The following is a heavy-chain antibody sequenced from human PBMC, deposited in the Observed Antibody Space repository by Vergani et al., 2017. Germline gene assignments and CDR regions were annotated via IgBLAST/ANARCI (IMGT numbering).Heavy chain of an antibody. CDR2: IIPILGIA. D-gene: IGHD4-17*01. CDR1: GGTFSSYA. CDR3: ARLEVGLRSDSMDV. Sequence: QVQLVQSGAEVKKPGSSVKVSCKASGGTFSSYAISWVRQAPGQGLEWMGRIIPILGIANYAQKFQGRVTITADKSTSTAYMELSSLRSEDTAVYYCARLEVGLRSDSMDVWGQGTTVTVAS. V-gene: IGHV1-69*04. J-gene: IGHJ6*02.